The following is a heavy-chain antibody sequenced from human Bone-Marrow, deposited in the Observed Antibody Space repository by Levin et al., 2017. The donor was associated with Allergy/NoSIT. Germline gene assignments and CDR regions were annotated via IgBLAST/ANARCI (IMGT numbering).Heavy chain of an antibody. CDR2: INPSGGST. CDR1: GYTFTSYY. CDR3: ARYCSGGSCYPNLDALDI. J-gene: IGHJ3*02. Sequence: GESLKISCKASGYTFTSYYMHWVRQAPGQGLEWMGIINPSGGSTSYAQKFQGRVTMTRDTSTSTVYMELSSLRSEDTAVYYCARYCSGGSCYPNLDALDIWGQGTMVTVSS. D-gene: IGHD2-15*01. V-gene: IGHV1-46*01.